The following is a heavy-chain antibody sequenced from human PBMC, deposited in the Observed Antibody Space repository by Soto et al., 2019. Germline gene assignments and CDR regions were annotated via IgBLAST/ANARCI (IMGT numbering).Heavy chain of an antibody. CDR1: GFTFSSYSMN. V-gene: IGHV4-59*04. J-gene: IGHJ4*02. D-gene: IGHD3-22*01. Sequence: GSLRLSCATSGFTFSSYSMNWVRQPPGKGLEWIGSMFYSGNTYYNPSLKSRVTLSIDTSKNQFSLKLNSVTAADTAVYYCVSPGGYYDSSGYTLDYWGQGTLVTVSS. CDR2: MFYSGNT. CDR3: VSPGGYYDSSGYTLDY.